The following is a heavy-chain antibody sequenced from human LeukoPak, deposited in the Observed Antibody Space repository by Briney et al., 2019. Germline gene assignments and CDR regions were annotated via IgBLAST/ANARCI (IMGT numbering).Heavy chain of an antibody. Sequence: ASVKVSCKASGYTFTSYYMHWVRQAPGQGLEWMGWINPNSGGTNYAQKFQGRVTMTRDTSISTAYMELSRLRSDDTAVYYCARPHDYGQVYYFDYWGQGTLVTVSS. CDR2: INPNSGGT. CDR3: ARPHDYGQVYYFDY. J-gene: IGHJ4*02. D-gene: IGHD4-17*01. V-gene: IGHV1-2*02. CDR1: GYTFTSYY.